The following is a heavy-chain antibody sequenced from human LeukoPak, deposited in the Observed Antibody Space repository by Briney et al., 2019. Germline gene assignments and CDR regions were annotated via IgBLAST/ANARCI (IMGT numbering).Heavy chain of an antibody. Sequence: PGGSLRLSCAASGFTVSSNYMSWVRQAPGKGLEWVSRINSDGSSTSYADSVKGRFTISRDNAKNTLYLQMNSLRAEDTAVYYCARGSYSDAFDIWGQGTMVTVSS. CDR3: ARGSYSDAFDI. D-gene: IGHD1-26*01. V-gene: IGHV3-74*01. J-gene: IGHJ3*02. CDR2: INSDGSST. CDR1: GFTVSSNY.